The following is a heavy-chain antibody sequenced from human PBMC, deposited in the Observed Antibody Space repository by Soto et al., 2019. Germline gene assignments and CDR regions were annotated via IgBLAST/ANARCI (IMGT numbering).Heavy chain of an antibody. V-gene: IGHV4-39*01. CDR3: ASSWRTMVRGADNWFDP. CDR1: GGSISSSSYY. D-gene: IGHD3-10*01. J-gene: IGHJ5*02. Sequence: PSETLSLTCTVSGGSISSSSYYWGWIRQPPGKGLEWIGSIYYSGSTYYNPSLKSRVTISVDTSKNQFSLKLSSVTAADTAVYYCASSWRTMVRGADNWFDPWGQGTLGTAPQ. CDR2: IYYSGST.